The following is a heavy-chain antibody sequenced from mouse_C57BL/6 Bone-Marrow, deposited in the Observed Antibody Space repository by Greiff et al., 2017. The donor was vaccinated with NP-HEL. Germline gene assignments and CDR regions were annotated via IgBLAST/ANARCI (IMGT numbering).Heavy chain of an antibody. V-gene: IGHV3-6*01. CDR3: ARSYDYDEEGHAMDY. J-gene: IGHJ4*01. CDR2: ISYDGSN. CDR1: GYSITSGYY. D-gene: IGHD2-4*01. Sequence: EVQLQESGPGLVKPSQSLSLTCSVTGYSITSGYYWNWIRQFPGNKLEWMGYISYDGSNNYNPSLKNRISITRDTSKNQFFLKLNSVTTEDTATYYCARSYDYDEEGHAMDYWGQGTSVTVSS.